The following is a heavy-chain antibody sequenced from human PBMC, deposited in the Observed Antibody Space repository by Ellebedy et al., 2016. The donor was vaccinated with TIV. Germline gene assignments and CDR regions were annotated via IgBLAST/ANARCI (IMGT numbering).Heavy chain of an antibody. J-gene: IGHJ4*02. D-gene: IGHD1-1*01. CDR3: ARHHTVERGAIDY. Sequence: MPSETLSLTCTVSGGSISSSNYYWGLIRQPPGKGLEWIGRIYYSGSTYYYPSLKSRVTMSIDTSKNQFSLKLSSVTAADTAGYYCARHHTVERGAIDYWGQGTLVTVSS. V-gene: IGHV4-39*01. CDR1: GGSISSSNYY. CDR2: IYYSGST.